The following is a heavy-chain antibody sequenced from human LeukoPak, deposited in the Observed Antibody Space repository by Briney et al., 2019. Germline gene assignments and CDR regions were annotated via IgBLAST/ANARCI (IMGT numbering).Heavy chain of an antibody. CDR1: GFTFTNYG. V-gene: IGHV3-30*04. J-gene: IGHJ4*02. Sequence: GRSLRLSCVVSGFTFTNYGMHWVRQALGKGLDWVASIAYDGSNENYAESVKGRFTISRDNSKNTLYMQLNSLRAEDTAVYYCARPSGSVTIFGVVDYFDYWGQGSLVTVSS. D-gene: IGHD3-3*01. CDR2: IAYDGSNE. CDR3: ARPSGSVTIFGVVDYFDY.